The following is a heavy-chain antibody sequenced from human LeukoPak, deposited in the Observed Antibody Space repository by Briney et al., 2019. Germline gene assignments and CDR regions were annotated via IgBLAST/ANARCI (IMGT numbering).Heavy chain of an antibody. CDR1: GGSISSYY. CDR3: ARGTAPYYGMDV. D-gene: IGHD1/OR15-1a*01. V-gene: IGHV4-59*08. Sequence: SETLSLTCTVSGGSISSYYWSWLRQPPGKGLEWIGYIYYSGSTNYNPSLKSRVTISVDTSKNQFSLKLSSVTAADTAVYYCARGTAPYYGMDVWGQGTTVTVSS. CDR2: IYYSGST. J-gene: IGHJ6*02.